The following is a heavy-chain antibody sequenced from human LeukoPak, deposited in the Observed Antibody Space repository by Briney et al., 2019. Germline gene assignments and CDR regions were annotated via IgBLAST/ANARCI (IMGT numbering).Heavy chain of an antibody. J-gene: IGHJ4*02. V-gene: IGHV3-9*01. CDR2: ISWNSGSI. Sequence: GGSLRLSCAASGFTFDDYAMHWVRQAPGKGLEWVSGISWNSGSIGYADSVKGRFTISRDNAKNSLYLQMNSLRAEDTALYYCAKENLGSRSGWYSMAYWGQGTLVTVSS. CDR3: AKENLGSRSGWYSMAY. D-gene: IGHD6-19*01. CDR1: GFTFDDYA.